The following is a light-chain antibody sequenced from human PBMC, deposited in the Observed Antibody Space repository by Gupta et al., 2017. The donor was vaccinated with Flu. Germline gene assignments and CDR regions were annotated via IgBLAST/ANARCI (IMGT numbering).Light chain of an antibody. V-gene: IGKV3-15*01. J-gene: IGKJ3*01. CDR1: QSSSKN. CDR3: QQETKWPLT. CDR2: GAS. Sequence: IVLTPSPATLSVSPGARATLSCRASQSSSKNLAWYQQKPGQAPRLLVYGASTRATGIPARFSGSGYGTEFTLTISSRQSDDFAVYYCQQETKWPLTFGHGTKVDMK.